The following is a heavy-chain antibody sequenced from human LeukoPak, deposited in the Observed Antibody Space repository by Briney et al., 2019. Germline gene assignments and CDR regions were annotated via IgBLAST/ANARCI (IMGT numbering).Heavy chain of an antibody. Sequence: GGSLRFSCAASGFNFTTYGMNWVRLAPGKGLEWVSSISGSSDYTYYADSVTGRFTISRDNAKNSLYLQMNSLRAEDTAVYYCAQLKLGTQAYWGQGTLVTVSS. D-gene: IGHD7-27*01. CDR3: AQLKLGTQAY. CDR1: GFNFTTYG. V-gene: IGHV3-21*01. J-gene: IGHJ4*02. CDR2: ISGSSDYT.